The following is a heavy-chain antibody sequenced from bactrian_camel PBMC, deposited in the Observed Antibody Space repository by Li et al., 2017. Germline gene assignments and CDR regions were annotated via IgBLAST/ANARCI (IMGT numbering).Heavy chain of an antibody. CDR2: FDNTDSTS. D-gene: IGHD4*01. V-gene: IGHV3S26*01. CDR1: GYTRVSAC. Sequence: HVQLVESGGGSVQAGGSLRLSCTIGGYTRVSACLGWFRQAPGKEREGVAAFDNTDSTSLYHDSVKGRFTVSHDNSKNTLYLQMNSLKPEDTAMYYCAASVKGRIDFLCNMRLWRKWNDWGQGTQVTVS. CDR3: AASVKGRIDFLCNMRLWRKWND. J-gene: IGHJ4*01.